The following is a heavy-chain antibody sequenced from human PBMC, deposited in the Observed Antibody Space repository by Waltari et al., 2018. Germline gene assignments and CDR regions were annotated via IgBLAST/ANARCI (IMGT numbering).Heavy chain of an antibody. CDR2: TSHEGANK. J-gene: IGHJ4*02. V-gene: IGHV3-30*09. CDR1: GFTFSQYT. D-gene: IGHD6-19*01. CDR3: ARDLGSGWYYFDS. Sequence: QVQLVESGGGVVRPGGSLRLSCTDSGFTFSQYTMHWVRQAPGKGVEWVAITSHEGANKYYTGSVVARLAISRDNSKDTVYLQMNSLRVEDTAVYYCARDLGSGWYYFDSWGQGTLVTVSS.